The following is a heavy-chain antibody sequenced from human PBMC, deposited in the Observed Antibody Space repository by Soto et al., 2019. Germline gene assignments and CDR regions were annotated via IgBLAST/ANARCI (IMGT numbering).Heavy chain of an antibody. V-gene: IGHV3-30*18. J-gene: IGHJ4*02. Sequence: VQLVESGGGVVQPGRSPRLSCAASGFTFSSYGMHWVRQAPGKGLEWVAVISYDGSNKYYADSVKGRFTISRDNSKNTLYLQMNSLRAEDTAVYYCAKASSGYSGYDSDWGQGTLVTVSS. CDR3: AKASSGYSGYDSD. CDR2: ISYDGSNK. CDR1: GFTFSSYG. D-gene: IGHD5-12*01.